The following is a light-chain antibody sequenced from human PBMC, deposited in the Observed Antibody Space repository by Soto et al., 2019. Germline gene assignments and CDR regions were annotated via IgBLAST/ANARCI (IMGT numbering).Light chain of an antibody. V-gene: IGLV1-40*01. Sequence: QSVLTQPPSVSGAPGQRVTISCTGSSSNIGAGYDVNWYQQLPGTAPKLLIYGNSNRPSGVPDRFSGSKSGTSASLAIAGLQAGDEADYYCQSYDSSLSGYVFGTGTKLTVL. CDR3: QSYDSSLSGYV. J-gene: IGLJ1*01. CDR2: GNS. CDR1: SSNIGAGYD.